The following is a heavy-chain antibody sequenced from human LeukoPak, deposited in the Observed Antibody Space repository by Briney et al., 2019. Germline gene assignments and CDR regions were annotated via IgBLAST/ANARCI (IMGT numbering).Heavy chain of an antibody. J-gene: IGHJ6*04. CDR2: IYTSGST. Sequence: PSQTLSLTCTVSGGSISSGSYYWSWIRQPAGKGLEWIGRIYTSGSTNYNPSLKSRVTISVDTSKNQFSLKLSSVTAADTAVYYCARSRFGVAKSGMDVWGKGTTVTVSS. CDR1: GGSISSGSYY. CDR3: ARSRFGVAKSGMDV. D-gene: IGHD3-3*01. V-gene: IGHV4-61*02.